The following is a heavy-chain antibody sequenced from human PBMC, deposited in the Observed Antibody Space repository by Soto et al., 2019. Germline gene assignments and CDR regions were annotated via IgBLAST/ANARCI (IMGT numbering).Heavy chain of an antibody. D-gene: IGHD3-10*01. J-gene: IGHJ4*01. CDR3: AKESLDYYDLGRFYVPAFDY. V-gene: IGHV3-30*18. Sequence: QVQLVESGGGVVHPGRSLRLSCVTSGFRFSSFNMDWLRQTPGKGLEWVAAISHDGSDISYRDSVKGRFTISRDKSKNTLYLQMDSLRPDDAGVYYCAKESLDYYDLGRFYVPAFDYWGHGTPVSVSS. CDR2: ISHDGSDI. CDR1: GFRFSSFN.